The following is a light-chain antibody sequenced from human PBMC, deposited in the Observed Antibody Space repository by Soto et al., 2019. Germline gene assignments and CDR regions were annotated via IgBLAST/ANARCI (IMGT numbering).Light chain of an antibody. V-gene: IGKV1-5*01. CDR2: DAS. J-gene: IGKJ1*01. CDR3: QQYNSYSGM. Sequence: DIQLTQSSSTLSASLGDRVTVTWRASQTIGSWLAWYQQKPGRAPKLLIFDASSLESGVPSRFSGNGYGTEFTLTISGLQTDDFASYYCQQYNSYSGMFGQGTKVDIK. CDR1: QTIGSW.